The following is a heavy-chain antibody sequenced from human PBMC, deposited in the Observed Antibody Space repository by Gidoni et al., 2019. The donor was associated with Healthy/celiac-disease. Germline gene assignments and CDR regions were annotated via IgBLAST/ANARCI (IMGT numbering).Heavy chain of an antibody. Sequence: QVQLVQSGAEVKKPGASVKVSCTASGYTFTGYYRHWVRQAPGQGLEWMGWINPNSGGTNYAQKFQGWVTMTRDTSISTAYMELSRLRSDDTAVYYCARELLDGHAFDIWGQGTMVTVSS. CDR2: INPNSGGT. V-gene: IGHV1-2*04. J-gene: IGHJ3*02. D-gene: IGHD2-15*01. CDR3: ARELLDGHAFDI. CDR1: GYTFTGYY.